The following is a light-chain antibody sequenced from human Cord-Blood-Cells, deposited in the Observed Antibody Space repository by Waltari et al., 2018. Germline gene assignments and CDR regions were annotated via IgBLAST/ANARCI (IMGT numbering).Light chain of an antibody. J-gene: IGLJ2*01. Sequence: QSVLTQPPSVSGAPGQRVTISYHGSSSTLGAGYELPWYQQLPGTAPKLLIYGNSNRPSGVPDRFSGSKSGTSASLAITGLQAEDEADYYCQSYDSSLSGSVFGGGTKLTVL. CDR2: GNS. V-gene: IGLV1-40*01. CDR1: SSTLGAGYE. CDR3: QSYDSSLSGSV.